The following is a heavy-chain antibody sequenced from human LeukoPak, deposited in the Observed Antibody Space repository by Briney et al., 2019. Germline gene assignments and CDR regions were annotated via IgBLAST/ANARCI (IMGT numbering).Heavy chain of an antibody. CDR1: GFTFSSYS. CDR3: VRAASGALSSFDY. D-gene: IGHD2/OR15-2a*01. Sequence: TGGSLRLSCAASGFTFSSYSAIWVRQAPGKGLEGISYISSSSTSIYYADSVKGRFTISRDNAKNSLYLQMNSLRVEDTALYYCVRAASGALSSFDYWGQGTLVTVSS. J-gene: IGHJ4*02. V-gene: IGHV3-48*01. CDR2: ISSSSTSI.